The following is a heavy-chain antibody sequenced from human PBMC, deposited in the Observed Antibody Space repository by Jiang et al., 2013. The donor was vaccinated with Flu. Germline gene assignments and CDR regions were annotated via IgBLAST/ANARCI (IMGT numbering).Heavy chain of an antibody. J-gene: IGHJ4*02. CDR1: GYTFTDYY. D-gene: IGHD2-21*02. Sequence: SGAEVKKPGASVKVSCKASGYTFTDYYIHWVRQAPGQGLEWMGWINPNSGGTSYAQKFQGWVTMTRDTSISTAYMELSRLRSDDTAVYYCASQARGVTRRITYFDYWGQGTLVTVSS. CDR3: ASQARGVTRRITYFDY. V-gene: IGHV1-2*04. CDR2: INPNSGGT.